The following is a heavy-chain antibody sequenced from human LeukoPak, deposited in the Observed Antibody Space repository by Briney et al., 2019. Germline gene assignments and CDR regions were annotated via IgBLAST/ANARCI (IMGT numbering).Heavy chain of an antibody. Sequence: GGSLRLSCAASGFTFSSYAMSWVRQAPGKGLEWVSAIGGSGGSTYYADSVKGRFTISRDNSKNTLYLQMNSLRAEDTAVYYCAKLFFNFSFAYWGQGTLVTVSS. J-gene: IGHJ4*02. D-gene: IGHD3-3*01. CDR2: IGGSGGST. V-gene: IGHV3-23*01. CDR3: AKLFFNFSFAY. CDR1: GFTFSSYA.